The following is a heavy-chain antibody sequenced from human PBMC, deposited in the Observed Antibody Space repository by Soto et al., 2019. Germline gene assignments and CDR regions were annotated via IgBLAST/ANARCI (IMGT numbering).Heavy chain of an antibody. J-gene: IGHJ4*02. D-gene: IGHD6-13*01. V-gene: IGHV1-46*01. CDR1: GYTFINYY. Sequence: QVQLVQSGAEVKKPGASVKLSCKASGYTFINYYIHWVRQAPGQGLEWMGIFNPTSGSTNYAQKFQGRVTLTMDTSTRTVYMELSSLRFDDTAVYYGARDLAAGDYWGQGPLATVSS. CDR3: ARDLAAGDY. CDR2: FNPTSGST.